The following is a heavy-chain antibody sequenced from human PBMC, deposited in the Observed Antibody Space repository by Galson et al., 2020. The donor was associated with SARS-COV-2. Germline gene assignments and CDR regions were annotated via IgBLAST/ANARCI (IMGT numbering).Heavy chain of an antibody. CDR3: ARAIVVVPAASADTLYYYYGMDV. D-gene: IGHD2-2*01. J-gene: IGHJ6*02. CDR1: GYTFTSYG. CDR2: ISAYNGNT. Sequence: ASVTVSCKASGYTFTSYGISWVQQAPGQGLEWMGWISAYNGNTNYAPKLQGRVTMTTDTSTRTAYMELRSLRSDDTAVYYCARAIVVVPAASADTLYYYYGMDVWGQGTPVTVSS. V-gene: IGHV1-18*01.